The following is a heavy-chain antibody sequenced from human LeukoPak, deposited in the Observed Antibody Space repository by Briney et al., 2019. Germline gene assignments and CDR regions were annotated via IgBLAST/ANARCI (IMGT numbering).Heavy chain of an antibody. CDR1: GGSFSGYY. D-gene: IGHD6-13*01. CDR3: ARGGQYSSSWYSNYYYYMDV. V-gene: IGHV4-34*01. J-gene: IGHJ6*03. CDR2: INHSGST. Sequence: SETLSLTCAVYGGSFSGYYWSWIRQPPGKGLEWIGEINHSGSTNYNPSLKSRVTISVDTSKNQFSLKLSSVTAADTAVYYCARGGQYSSSWYSNYYYYMDVWGKGTTVTVS.